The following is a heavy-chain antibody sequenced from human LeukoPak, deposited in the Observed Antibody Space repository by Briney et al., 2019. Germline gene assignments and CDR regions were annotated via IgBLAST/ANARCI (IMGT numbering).Heavy chain of an antibody. V-gene: IGHV4-39*01. J-gene: IGHJ4*02. CDR2: IYYSGST. Sequence: SETLSLTCTVSGGSISSSSYYWGWIRQPPGKGLEWIGSIYYSGSTYYNPSLKSRVTISVDTSKNQFSLKLSSVTAADTAVYYCASERIAVASLDYWGQGTLVTVSS. CDR1: GGSISSSSYY. CDR3: ASERIAVASLDY. D-gene: IGHD6-19*01.